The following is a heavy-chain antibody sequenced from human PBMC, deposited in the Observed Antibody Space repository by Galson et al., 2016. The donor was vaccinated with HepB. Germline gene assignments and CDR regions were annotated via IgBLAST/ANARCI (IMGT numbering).Heavy chain of an antibody. D-gene: IGHD6-19*01. J-gene: IGHJ5*02. CDR3: VRDGAVPGLGFDP. CDR1: GFTFSSYA. Sequence: SLRLSCAASGFTFSSYAMNWVRQAPGKGLEWVSRIKIDGSITNYADSGKGRFTISRDNAKNTLYLQMNSLRVEDTAVYYCVRDGAVPGLGFDPWGQGALVSVSS. V-gene: IGHV3-74*01. CDR2: IKIDGSIT.